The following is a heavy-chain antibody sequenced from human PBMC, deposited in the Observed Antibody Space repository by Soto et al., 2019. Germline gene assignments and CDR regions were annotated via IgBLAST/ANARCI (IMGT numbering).Heavy chain of an antibody. CDR2: INPSGGST. CDR1: GYTFTSYY. V-gene: IGHV1-46*01. Sequence: ASVKVSCKASGYTFTSYYMHWVRQAPGQGLEWMGIINPSGGSTSYAQKFQGRVTMTRDTSTSTVYMELSSLRSEDTAVYYCARDMGDCYSREVYYGMDVWGQGTTVTVSS. CDR3: ARDMGDCYSREVYYGMDV. J-gene: IGHJ6*02. D-gene: IGHD2-21*02.